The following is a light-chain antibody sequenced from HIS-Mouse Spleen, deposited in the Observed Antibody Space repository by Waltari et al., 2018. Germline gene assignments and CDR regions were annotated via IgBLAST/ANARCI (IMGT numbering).Light chain of an antibody. CDR3: QVWDSSSDHVV. Sequence: SYVLTQPPSVSVAPGKTARITCGGNNIGSKSVHWYQQKPGQAPVPVVYEDSDRPSGIPERFSGSNSGNTATLTISRVEAGDEADYYCQVWDSSSDHVVFGGGTKLTVL. J-gene: IGLJ2*01. V-gene: IGLV3-21*03. CDR2: EDS. CDR1: NIGSKS.